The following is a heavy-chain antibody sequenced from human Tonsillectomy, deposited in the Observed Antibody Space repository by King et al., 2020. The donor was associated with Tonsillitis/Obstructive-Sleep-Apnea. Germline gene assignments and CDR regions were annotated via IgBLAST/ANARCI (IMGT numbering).Heavy chain of an antibody. CDR1: GFTVSTTY. V-gene: IGHV3-53*01. J-gene: IGHJ3*02. Sequence: VQLVESGGGLIQPGGSLRLSCAAAGFTVSTTYLIWVRQAPGKGLEWVSVIYGDGGTYYADYVEGRFTVSRDNSKNTLYLQMNSLRADDTAVYYCARGILRYAGFDIWGQGTVVTVSS. CDR3: ARGILRYAGFDI. CDR2: IYGDGGT. D-gene: IGHD5/OR15-5a*01.